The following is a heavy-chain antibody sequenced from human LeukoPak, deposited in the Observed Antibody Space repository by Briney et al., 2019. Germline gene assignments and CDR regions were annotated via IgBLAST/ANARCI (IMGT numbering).Heavy chain of an antibody. D-gene: IGHD3-3*01. Sequence: ASVKVSCKASGYTFTTYGITWVRQAPGQGLEWMGIINPSGGSTSYAQKFQGRVTMTRDTSTSTVYMELSSLRSEDTAVYYCARGVGTIFGVVTGGVGMDVWGQGTTVTVSS. CDR1: GYTFTTYG. V-gene: IGHV1-46*01. CDR2: INPSGGST. J-gene: IGHJ6*02. CDR3: ARGVGTIFGVVTGGVGMDV.